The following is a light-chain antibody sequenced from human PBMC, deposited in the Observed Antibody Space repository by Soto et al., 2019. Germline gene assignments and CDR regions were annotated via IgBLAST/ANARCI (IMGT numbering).Light chain of an antibody. CDR2: WSS. CDR3: QQYYSAPPLS. J-gene: IGKJ4*01. V-gene: IGKV4-1*01. Sequence: DIVMTQSPDSLAVSLGERATINCKSSQSVLYSSNNKSSLAWYRQKPGQPPKLLFYWSSTRESGVPDRFSASGSETDFTLTISSLQAEDVAIYYCQQYYSAPPLSFGGGSKVYIK. CDR1: QSVLYSSNNKSS.